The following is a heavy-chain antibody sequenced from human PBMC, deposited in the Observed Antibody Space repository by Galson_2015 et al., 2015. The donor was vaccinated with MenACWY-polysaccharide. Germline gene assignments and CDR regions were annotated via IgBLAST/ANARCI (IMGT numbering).Heavy chain of an antibody. Sequence: SLRLSCAASGFTFSSYSMNWVRQAPGKGLEWVSYISSSSSTIYYADSVKGRFTISRDNAKNSLFLQMNSLRAEDTAVYYCAILHCSSTSCYPSDYYYYGMDVWGQGTTVTVSS. CDR2: ISSSSSTI. J-gene: IGHJ6*02. CDR1: GFTFSSYS. D-gene: IGHD2-2*01. V-gene: IGHV3-48*01. CDR3: AILHCSSTSCYPSDYYYYGMDV.